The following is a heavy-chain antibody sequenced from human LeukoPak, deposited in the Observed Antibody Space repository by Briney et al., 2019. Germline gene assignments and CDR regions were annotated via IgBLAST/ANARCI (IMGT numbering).Heavy chain of an antibody. CDR2: IYHSGST. J-gene: IGHJ3*02. D-gene: IGHD5-24*01. V-gene: IGHV4-38-2*02. CDR1: GYSISSGYY. Sequence: SETLSLTCTVSGYSISSGYYWGWIRQPPGKGLEWIGSIYHSGSTYYNPSLKSRVTISVDTSKSQFSLNLSSVTAADTAIYYCARDPGREDDAFDIWGQGTLVTVSS. CDR3: ARDPGREDDAFDI.